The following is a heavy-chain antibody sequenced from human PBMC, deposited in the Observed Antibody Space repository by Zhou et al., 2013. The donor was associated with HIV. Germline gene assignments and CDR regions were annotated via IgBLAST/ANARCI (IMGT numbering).Heavy chain of an antibody. V-gene: IGHV1-69*05. D-gene: IGHD1-26*01. CDR1: GYSFISYG. Sequence: QVQLVQSGAEVKKPGASMKVSCKASGYSFISYGISWVRQAPGQGLEWIGGLVPVFATTNYAQTLQDRVTITTDASTNTAYMELNSLRSEDTAVYYCARWVAPHTAWFDPWGQGTLVTVSS. J-gene: IGHJ5*02. CDR3: ARWVAPHTAWFDP. CDR2: LVPVFATT.